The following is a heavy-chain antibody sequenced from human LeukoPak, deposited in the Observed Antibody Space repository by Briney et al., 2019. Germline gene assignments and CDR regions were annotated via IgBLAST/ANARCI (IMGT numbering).Heavy chain of an antibody. J-gene: IGHJ5*02. V-gene: IGHV4-30-2*01. CDR3: AREAPAENWFDP. CDR2: IYHSGST. CDR1: GGSISSGGYS. Sequence: PSETLSLTCAVSGGSISSGGYSWSWIRQPPGKGLEWIGYIYHSGSTYYNPSLKSRVTISVDRSKNQFSLKLSSVTAAGTAVYYCAREAPAENWFDPWGQGTLVTVSS.